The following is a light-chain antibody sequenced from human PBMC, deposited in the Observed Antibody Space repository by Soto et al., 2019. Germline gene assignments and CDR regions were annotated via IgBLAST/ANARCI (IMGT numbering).Light chain of an antibody. CDR3: HQYDSSPRT. V-gene: IGKV3-15*01. J-gene: IGKJ4*02. Sequence: EIVLTQSPATLSVSPWERATLSCRASQNVISNLAWYQQKPGQAPRILIYGASTRATGIPARFSGSGSGTDFTLTISSRQPADFAVYYCHQYDSSPRTFGEGTKVDIK. CDR2: GAS. CDR1: QNVISN.